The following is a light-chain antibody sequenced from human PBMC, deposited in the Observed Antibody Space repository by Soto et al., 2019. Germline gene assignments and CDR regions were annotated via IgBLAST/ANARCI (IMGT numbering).Light chain of an antibody. Sequence: IAFTQSPGTLSLSPGERATLSCRASQSVSSTYLAWYQQKPGQAPGLLLYGASNRASGIPDRFAGSGSGTDFTLTFSRLEPEDVAVYYCKQDCSSLTVSGGTK. J-gene: IGKJ4*01. CDR3: KQDCSSLT. V-gene: IGKV3-20*01. CDR2: GAS. CDR1: QSVSSTY.